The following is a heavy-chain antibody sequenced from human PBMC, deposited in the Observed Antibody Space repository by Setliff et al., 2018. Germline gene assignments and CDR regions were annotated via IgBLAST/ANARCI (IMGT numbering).Heavy chain of an antibody. CDR3: ARTTGYRLEGDFDY. Sequence: GGSLRLSCAASGFTFSSYWMSWVRQAPGKGLEWVANIKKDGSEKYYVDSVKGRFTISRDNAKNSLYLQMNSLRAEDTAVYYCARTTGYRLEGDFDYWGQGTLVTVSS. CDR2: IKKDGSEK. D-gene: IGHD3-16*01. CDR1: GFTFSSYW. J-gene: IGHJ4*02. V-gene: IGHV3-7*01.